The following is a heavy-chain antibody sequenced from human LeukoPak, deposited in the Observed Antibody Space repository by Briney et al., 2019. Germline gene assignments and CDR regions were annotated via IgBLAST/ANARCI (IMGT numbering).Heavy chain of an antibody. Sequence: ASVKVSCKASGYTFTGYYMHWVRQAPGQGLEWMGWMNPNSGNTGYAQKFQGRVTMTRNTSISTAYMELSSLRSEDTAVYYCASTTDVRYYGMDVWGQGTTVTVSS. CDR3: ASTTDVRYYGMDV. J-gene: IGHJ6*02. CDR2: MNPNSGNT. CDR1: GYTFTGYY. V-gene: IGHV1-8*02. D-gene: IGHD1-26*01.